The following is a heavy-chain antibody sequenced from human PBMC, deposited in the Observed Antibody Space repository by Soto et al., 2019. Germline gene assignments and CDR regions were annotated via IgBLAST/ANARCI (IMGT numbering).Heavy chain of an antibody. Sequence: GGSLRLSCAASGFTFSSYGMHWVRQAPGKGLEWVAVISYDGSNESYADSVKGRFTISRDNSKNTLYLQMSSLRAEDTAMYYCAKDIVVVVASTYSWFDPWGQGTPVTVSS. CDR3: AKDIVVVVASTYSWFDP. CDR2: ISYDGSNE. D-gene: IGHD2-15*01. J-gene: IGHJ5*02. CDR1: GFTFSSYG. V-gene: IGHV3-30*18.